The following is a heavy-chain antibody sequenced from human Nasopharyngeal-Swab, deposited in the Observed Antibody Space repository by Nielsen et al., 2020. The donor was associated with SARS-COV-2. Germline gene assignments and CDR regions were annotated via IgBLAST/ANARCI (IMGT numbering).Heavy chain of an antibody. V-gene: IGHV3-33*08. Sequence: GGSLRLSCAASGFTFSSYGMHWVRQAPGKGLEWVAVIWYDGSNKYYADSVKGRFTISRDNSKNTLYLQMNSLGAEDTAVYYCARENDYADEYYFDYWGQGTLVTVSS. D-gene: IGHD4-17*01. CDR2: IWYDGSNK. CDR1: GFTFSSYG. J-gene: IGHJ4*02. CDR3: ARENDYADEYYFDY.